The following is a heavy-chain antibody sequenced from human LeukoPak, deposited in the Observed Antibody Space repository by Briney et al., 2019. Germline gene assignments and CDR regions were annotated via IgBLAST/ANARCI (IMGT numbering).Heavy chain of an antibody. CDR2: ISSSSSYI. CDR3: ARGAKFRSYGSGTYYTSLPFDP. V-gene: IGHV3-21*01. CDR1: GFTFSSYS. Sequence: PGGSLRLSCAASGFTFSSYSMNLVRQAPGKGLEWVSSISSSSSYIYYADSVKGRFTISRDNAKNSLYLQMNSLRAEDTAVYYCARGAKFRSYGSGTYYTSLPFDPWGQGTLVTVSS. D-gene: IGHD3-10*01. J-gene: IGHJ5*02.